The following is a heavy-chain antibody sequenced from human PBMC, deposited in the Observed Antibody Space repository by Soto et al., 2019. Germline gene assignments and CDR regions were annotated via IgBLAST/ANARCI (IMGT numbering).Heavy chain of an antibody. J-gene: IGHJ4*02. Sequence: EVQLVESGGGLVQPGGSLRLSCAASGFTFSSYWMHWVRQAPGKGLVWVSRINSDGSSTSYADSVKGRFTISRDNAKNTLYLQMNSLRAEDTAVYYCAIDYATMIVVNNFDYWGQGTLVTVSS. V-gene: IGHV3-74*01. CDR3: AIDYATMIVVNNFDY. D-gene: IGHD3-22*01. CDR1: GFTFSSYW. CDR2: INSDGSST.